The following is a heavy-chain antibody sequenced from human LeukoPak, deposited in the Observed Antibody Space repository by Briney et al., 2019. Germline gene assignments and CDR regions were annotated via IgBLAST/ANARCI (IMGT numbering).Heavy chain of an antibody. Sequence: GGSLRLSCPASGFTSSSYSMNWVRQAPGRGLGWVSYISSSSSTIYYADSVKGRFTISRDNAKNSLYLQMNSLRAEDTAVYYCARGARAKIDAFDIWGQGTMVTVSS. CDR2: ISSSSSTI. V-gene: IGHV3-48*01. CDR1: GFTSSSYS. D-gene: IGHD3-16*01. CDR3: ARGARAKIDAFDI. J-gene: IGHJ3*02.